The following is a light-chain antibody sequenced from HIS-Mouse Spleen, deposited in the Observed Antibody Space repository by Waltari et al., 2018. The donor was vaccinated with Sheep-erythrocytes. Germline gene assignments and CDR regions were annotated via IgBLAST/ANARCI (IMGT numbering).Light chain of an antibody. CDR2: EGS. CDR3: CSYAGSSTPWV. V-gene: IGLV2-23*01. CDR1: SSDVGRYHL. J-gene: IGLJ3*02. Sequence: QSALTQPASVSGSPGQSITLPCPGTSSDVGRYHLASWYQQHPGKAPKLMIYEGSKRPSGVSNRFSGSKSGNTASLTISGLQAEDEADYYCCSYAGSSTPWVFGGGTKLTVL.